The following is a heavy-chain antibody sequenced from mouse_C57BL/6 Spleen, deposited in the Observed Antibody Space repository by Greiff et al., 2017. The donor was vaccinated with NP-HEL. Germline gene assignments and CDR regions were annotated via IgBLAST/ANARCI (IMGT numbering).Heavy chain of an antibody. Sequence: VQLQQSGPGLVQPSQSLSITCTVSGFSLTSYGVHWVRQSPGKGLEWLGVIWRGGSTDYNAAFISRLSISKDKSKSQVFFKMNSLQADDTAIYYCARNRDAMDYWGQGTSVTVSS. V-gene: IGHV2-2*01. D-gene: IGHD3-3*01. J-gene: IGHJ4*01. CDR2: IWRGGST. CDR3: ARNRDAMDY. CDR1: GFSLTSYG.